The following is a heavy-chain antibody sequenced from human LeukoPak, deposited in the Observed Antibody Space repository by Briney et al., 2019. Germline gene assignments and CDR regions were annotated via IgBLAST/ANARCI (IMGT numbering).Heavy chain of an antibody. CDR3: AKSRSCSGTSCYTIQY. CDR1: GFIFSKYA. CDR2: ISGSGDST. D-gene: IGHD2-2*02. J-gene: IGHJ4*02. V-gene: IGHV3-23*01. Sequence: PGVSLRLSCAASGFIFSKYAMSWVRQAPGKGPEWVSSISGSGDSTFCADCVRGRFTVSRHISKNTLYFNVNRLRAEATAIYYCAKSRSCSGTSCYTIQYWGQGTLVGVSS.